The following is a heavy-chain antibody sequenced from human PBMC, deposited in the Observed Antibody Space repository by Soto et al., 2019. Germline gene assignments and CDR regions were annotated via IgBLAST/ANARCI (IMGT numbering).Heavy chain of an antibody. CDR2: CSWNSGSI. CDR3: ARGLTGTLRGPIDY. CDR1: GFKFDDYA. D-gene: IGHD3-16*01. Sequence: GGSLRLSCATSGFKFDDYAMHWVRQAPGKGRECVAGCSWNSGSIGYVVSVKGLFTISRDNAKNSLSLQMSSLRGEDTALYYCARGLTGTLRGPIDYWGQGTQVTVSS. V-gene: IGHV3-9*01. J-gene: IGHJ4*02.